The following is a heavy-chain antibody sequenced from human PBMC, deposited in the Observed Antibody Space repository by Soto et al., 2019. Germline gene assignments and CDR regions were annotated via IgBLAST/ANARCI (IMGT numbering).Heavy chain of an antibody. J-gene: IGHJ4*02. CDR1: GFTFSSHA. Sequence: GSLRLSCGASGFTFSSHAMHWVRQAPGKGLEYVSGISRNGGSTYYANSVKGRFTISRDNSKSTLYLQVGSLRAEDMDVYYGARSGLPLDYWGLGT. V-gene: IGHV3-64*01. CDR3: ARSGLPLDY. CDR2: ISRNGGST. D-gene: IGHD2-21*02.